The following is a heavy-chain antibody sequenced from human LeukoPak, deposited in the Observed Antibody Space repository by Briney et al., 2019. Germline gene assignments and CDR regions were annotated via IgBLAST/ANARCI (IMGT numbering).Heavy chain of an antibody. CDR3: ARDQGAPYAFDI. CDR1: GGSISSSSYY. Sequence: PSETLSLTCTVSGGSISSSSYYWGWIRQPPGKGLEWIGSIYYSGSTYYNPSLKSRVTISVDTSKNQFSLKLSSVTAADTAVYYCARDQGAPYAFDIWGQGTMVTVSS. D-gene: IGHD1-26*01. V-gene: IGHV4-39*07. CDR2: IYYSGST. J-gene: IGHJ3*02.